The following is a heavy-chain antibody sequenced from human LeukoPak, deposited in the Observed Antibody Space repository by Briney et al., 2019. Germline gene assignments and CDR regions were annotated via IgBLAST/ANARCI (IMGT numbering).Heavy chain of an antibody. J-gene: IGHJ5*02. V-gene: IGHV4-59*12. CDR1: GGSISSYY. CDR2: IYYSGST. Sequence: PSETLSLTCTVSGGSISSYYWSWIRPPPGKGLEWIGYIYYSGSTNYNPSLKSRVTISVDTSKNQFSLKLSSVTAADTAVYYCARQIRWLRYWFDPWGQGTLVTVSS. D-gene: IGHD5-12*01. CDR3: ARQIRWLRYWFDP.